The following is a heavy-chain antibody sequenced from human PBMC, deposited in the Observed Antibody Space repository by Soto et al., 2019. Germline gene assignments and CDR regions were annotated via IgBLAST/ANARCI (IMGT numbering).Heavy chain of an antibody. J-gene: IGHJ4*02. CDR2: IYHSGST. CDR1: SGSISSSNW. V-gene: IGHV4-4*02. CDR3: AGGIVLMVYAMVY. Sequence: SETLSLTCAVSSGSISSSNWWSWVRQPPGKGLEWIGEIYHSGSTNYNPSLKSRVTISVDKSKNQFSLKLSSVTAADTAVYYCAGGIVLMVYAMVYWGQGTLVTVSS. D-gene: IGHD2-8*01.